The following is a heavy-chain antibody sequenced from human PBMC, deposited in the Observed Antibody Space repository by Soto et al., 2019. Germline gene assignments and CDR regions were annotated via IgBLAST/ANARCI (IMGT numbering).Heavy chain of an antibody. CDR3: ARDETNDSSGYYPLDI. Sequence: SETLSLTCTVSGGSISSGGYYWSWTRQHPGKGLEWIGYIYYSGSTYYNPSLKSRVTISVDTSKNQFSLKLSSVTAADTAVYYCARDETNDSSGYYPLDIWGQGTMVTVSS. J-gene: IGHJ3*02. CDR1: GGSISSGGYY. D-gene: IGHD3-22*01. CDR2: IYYSGST. V-gene: IGHV4-31*03.